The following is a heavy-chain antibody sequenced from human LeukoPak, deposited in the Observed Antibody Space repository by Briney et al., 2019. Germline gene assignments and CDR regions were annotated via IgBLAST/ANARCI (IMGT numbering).Heavy chain of an antibody. D-gene: IGHD3-3*01. CDR1: GGTFSSYA. CDR2: IIPIFGTA. Sequence: SVKVSCKASGGTFSSYAISWVRQATGQGLEWMGGIIPIFGTANYAQKFQGRVTITADESTSTAYMELSSLRSEDTAVYYCAREADYDFWSGISRAVDYWGQGTLVTVSS. V-gene: IGHV1-69*13. J-gene: IGHJ4*02. CDR3: AREADYDFWSGISRAVDY.